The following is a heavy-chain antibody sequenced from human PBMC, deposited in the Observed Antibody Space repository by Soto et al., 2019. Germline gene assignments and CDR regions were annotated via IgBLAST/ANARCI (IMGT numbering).Heavy chain of an antibody. D-gene: IGHD6-19*01. CDR3: TRGGLGAVADDAFDI. CDR2: ISAYNGNT. V-gene: IGHV1-18*01. CDR1: GYTFTSYG. Sequence: ASVKVSCKASGYTFTSYGISWERQAPGQGLEWMGWISAYNGNTNYAQKLQGRVTMTSDTSTSTAYMELRSLRSDDTALYYCTRGGLGAVADDAFDIWGQGTMVTVSS. J-gene: IGHJ3*02.